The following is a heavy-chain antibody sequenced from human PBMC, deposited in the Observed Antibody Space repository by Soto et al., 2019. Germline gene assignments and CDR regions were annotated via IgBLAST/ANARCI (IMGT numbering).Heavy chain of an antibody. CDR3: AKGSFGLGSSPRFFYGMDV. CDR2: ISYDGSIK. J-gene: IGHJ6*02. Sequence: QVQLVESGGGVVQPGRSLRLSCAPSGFAFTTFAMHWVRQAPGKGLEWVAVISYDGSIKSYADSVKGRFTISRDNSKNTMYLQMNSLRTEDTAVYYCAKGSFGLGSSPRFFYGMDVWGQGTMVTVSS. D-gene: IGHD3-10*01. V-gene: IGHV3-30*18. CDR1: GFAFTTFA.